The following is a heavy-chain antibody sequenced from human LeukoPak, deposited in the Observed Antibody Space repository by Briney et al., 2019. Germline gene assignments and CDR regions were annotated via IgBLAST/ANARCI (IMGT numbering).Heavy chain of an antibody. Sequence: GGSLRLSCAASGFTFSSYWMHWVRQAPGKGLEWVSLINSDGSSTTYADSVKGRFTISRDNAKNTLYLQMNSLRAEDTAFYYCAGGGAFYFDFCGQGPLVTVSA. J-gene: IGHJ4*02. D-gene: IGHD3-16*01. CDR2: INSDGSST. CDR3: AGGGAFYFDF. CDR1: GFTFSSYW. V-gene: IGHV3-74*01.